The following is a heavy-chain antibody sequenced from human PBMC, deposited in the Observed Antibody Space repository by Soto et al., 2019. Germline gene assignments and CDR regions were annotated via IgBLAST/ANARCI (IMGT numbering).Heavy chain of an antibody. CDR2: IYYSGST. CDR1: GGSISSYY. V-gene: IGHV4-59*01. Sequence: SLTCTVSGGSISSYYWSWIRQPPGKGLEWIGYIYYSGSTNYNPSLKSRVTISVDTSKNQFSLKLSSVTAAGTAVYYCARDRYCSGGSCSDSGFFDYWGQGTLVTVSS. D-gene: IGHD2-15*01. CDR3: ARDRYCSGGSCSDSGFFDY. J-gene: IGHJ4*02.